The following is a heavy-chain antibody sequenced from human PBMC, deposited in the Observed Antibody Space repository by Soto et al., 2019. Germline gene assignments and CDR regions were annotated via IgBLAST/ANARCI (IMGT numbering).Heavy chain of an antibody. D-gene: IGHD2-21*01. CDR1: GFTITNTA. J-gene: IGHJ4*02. CDR3: ATSVDTVAWY. V-gene: IGHV3-23*01. Sequence: EVQLLESGGGLVQPGGSLRLSCAAPGFTITNTAMTWVRQAPGRGLEWVSGISSSGVSKYYADSVKGRFTISRDTSRSTVYLQLSSLTADDSAVYYCATSVDTVAWYWSQGTLVTVSS. CDR2: ISSSGVSK.